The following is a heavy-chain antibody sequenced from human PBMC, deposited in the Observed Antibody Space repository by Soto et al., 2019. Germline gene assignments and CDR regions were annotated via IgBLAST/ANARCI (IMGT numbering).Heavy chain of an antibody. Sequence: QVQLQESGPGLVKPSETLSLTCTVSGGSISSYYWSWIRQPAGKGLEWIGYFNYTGSTNYNPSLKSRVTISLDTSKNQFSLRLDSVTAADTAVYYCARHDDCGGGPCSTGQWLDTWGQGTLVTVSS. V-gene: IGHV4-59*08. CDR3: ARHDDCGGGPCSTGQWLDT. D-gene: IGHD2-15*01. CDR2: FNYTGST. J-gene: IGHJ5*02. CDR1: GGSISSYY.